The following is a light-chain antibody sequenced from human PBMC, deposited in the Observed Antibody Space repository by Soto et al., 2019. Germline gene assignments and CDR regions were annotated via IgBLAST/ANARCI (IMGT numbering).Light chain of an antibody. Sequence: DIQLTQSPSFLSASVGDRVTITCRASQGISSYLAWYQQRPGKAPKLLMYGASTLQSGVPSRFSGSASGTTFTLTINNLQPEDVATYYCQQLNNFPRTFGQGTKAE. CDR2: GAS. V-gene: IGKV1-9*01. CDR1: QGISSY. J-gene: IGKJ1*01. CDR3: QQLNNFPRT.